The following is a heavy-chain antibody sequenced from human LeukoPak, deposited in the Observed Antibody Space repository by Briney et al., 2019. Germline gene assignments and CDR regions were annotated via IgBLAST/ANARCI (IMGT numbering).Heavy chain of an antibody. Sequence: SETLSLTCTVAGGSININSYFWGWIRQPPGKGLEWIGYIYYSGSTNYNPSLKSRVTISVDTSKNQFSLKLSSVTAADTAVYYCARADCSSTSCYDYWGQGTLVTVSS. D-gene: IGHD2-2*01. J-gene: IGHJ4*02. V-gene: IGHV4-61*05. CDR3: ARADCSSTSCYDY. CDR1: GGSININSYF. CDR2: IYYSGST.